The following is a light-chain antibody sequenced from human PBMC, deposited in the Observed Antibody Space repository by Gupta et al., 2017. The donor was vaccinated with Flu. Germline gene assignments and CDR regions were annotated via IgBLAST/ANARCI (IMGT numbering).Light chain of an antibody. Sequence: EIVMTHSPATLSVSPGERATLSCRASQSVSSNLAWYQQKPGQPPRLLIYGASTRATGIPARFSGSGSGTEFTLTISSLQSEDFAVYYCQQDNNCPLTFGGGTKVEIK. V-gene: IGKV3D-15*01. CDR1: QSVSSN. J-gene: IGKJ4*01. CDR2: GAS. CDR3: QQDNNCPLT.